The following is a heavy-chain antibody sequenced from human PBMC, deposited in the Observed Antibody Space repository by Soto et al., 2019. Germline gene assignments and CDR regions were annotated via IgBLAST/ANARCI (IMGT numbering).Heavy chain of an antibody. CDR3: AKESPIMGGNEY. Sequence: EVQLLEYGGGLVQPGGSLRLSCAASGFTFRRNAMNWVRQAPGQGLEWVSSISGRGNRTFYADSVKGRFTMSRDNSNNKLYLQVSSLRVDDTAVYYCAKESPIMGGNEYGSQGTLVTGSS. J-gene: IGHJ4*02. V-gene: IGHV3-23*01. CDR1: GFTFRRNA. CDR2: ISGRGNRT. D-gene: IGHD3-16*01.